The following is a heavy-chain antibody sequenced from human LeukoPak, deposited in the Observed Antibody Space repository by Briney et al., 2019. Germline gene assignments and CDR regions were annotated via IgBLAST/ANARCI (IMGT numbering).Heavy chain of an antibody. Sequence: ASVKVSCKVSGYTLTELSMHWVRQAPGKGLEWMGGFDPEDGETIYAQKFQGRVTMTEDTSTDTAYMELSSLRSEDTAVYYCATDRSNERGMIVXYWGQGTLVTVSS. CDR3: ATDRSNERGMIVXY. J-gene: IGHJ4*02. CDR2: FDPEDGET. V-gene: IGHV1-24*01. D-gene: IGHD3-22*01. CDR1: GYTLTELS.